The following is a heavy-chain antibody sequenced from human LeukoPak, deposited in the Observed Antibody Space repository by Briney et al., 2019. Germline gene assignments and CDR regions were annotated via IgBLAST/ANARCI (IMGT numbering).Heavy chain of an antibody. J-gene: IGHJ4*02. V-gene: IGHV3-23*01. CDR3: AKSDCGGDCHLLDY. CDR2: ISGSGGST. Sequence: LAGGSLRLSCAASGFTFSSYAMSWVRQAPGKGLEWVSAISGSGGSTYYADSVKGRFTISRDNSKNTLYLQMNSLRAEDTAVYYCAKSDCGGDCHLLDYWGQGTLVTVSS. D-gene: IGHD2-21*02. CDR1: GFTFSSYA.